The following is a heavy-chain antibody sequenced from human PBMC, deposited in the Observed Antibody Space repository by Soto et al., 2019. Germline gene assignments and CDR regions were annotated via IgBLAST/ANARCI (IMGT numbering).Heavy chain of an antibody. D-gene: IGHD5-18*01. CDR3: TTEEKLWLRSGAFDI. V-gene: IGHV3-15*01. CDR1: GFTFSNAW. Sequence: PVGSLRLSCAASGFTFSNAWMSWVRQARGKGLEWVGRIKSKTDGGTTDYAAPVKGRFTISRDDSKNTLYLQMNSLKTEDTAVYYCTTEEKLWLRSGAFDIWGQGTMVTVSS. J-gene: IGHJ3*02. CDR2: IKSKTDGGTT.